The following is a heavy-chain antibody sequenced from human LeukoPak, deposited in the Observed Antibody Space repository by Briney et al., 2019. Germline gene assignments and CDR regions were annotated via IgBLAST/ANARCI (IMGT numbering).Heavy chain of an antibody. CDR3: ATPLDYYDSNNYHQGGD. J-gene: IGHJ4*02. CDR1: GFTFSSYW. Sequence: PGGSLRLSCAASGFTFSSYWMTWVRQAPGKGLEWVASIKEDGSKKNYVDSVKGRFTISRDNAKNSLFLQMNSLRAEDTAVYYCATPLDYYDSNNYHQGGDWGQGTLVTVSS. V-gene: IGHV3-7*03. D-gene: IGHD3-22*01. CDR2: IKEDGSKK.